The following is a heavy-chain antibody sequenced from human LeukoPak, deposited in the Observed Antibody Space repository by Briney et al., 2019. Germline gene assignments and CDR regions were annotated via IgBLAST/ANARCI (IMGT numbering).Heavy chain of an antibody. Sequence: PGGSLRLSCAASGFTFSSYPMNWVRQAPGKGLEWVSAISGNGDSTYYPDSVKGRFTISRDNSRNTLYLQMNSLRAEDTAVYFCAKVSGSYQQNYFDSWGQGTLVTVSS. CDR3: AKVSGSYQQNYFDS. D-gene: IGHD1-26*01. V-gene: IGHV3-23*01. J-gene: IGHJ4*02. CDR1: GFTFSSYP. CDR2: ISGNGDST.